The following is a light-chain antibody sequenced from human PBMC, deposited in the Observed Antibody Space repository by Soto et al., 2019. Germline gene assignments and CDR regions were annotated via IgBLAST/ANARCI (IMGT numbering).Light chain of an antibody. V-gene: IGLV2-14*01. CDR2: EVN. J-gene: IGLJ3*02. CDR3: TSYTSSGPWV. CDR1: SGDVGGYNY. Sequence: QSVLTQPASVSGAPGQSITISCTGTSGDVGGYNYVSWYPLDPGKAPKLIIYEVNNRPSGVSNPVSGSQAGNTASLTISGLQAEDEADYYCTSYTSSGPWVFGGGTKVTVL.